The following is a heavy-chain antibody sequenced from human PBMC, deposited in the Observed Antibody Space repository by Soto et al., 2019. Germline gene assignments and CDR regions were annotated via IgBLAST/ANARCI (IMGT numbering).Heavy chain of an antibody. Sequence: QITVNESGPTPVKPRQTLTLTCTFSGFSLTTSGVGVGWIRQSPGKAPEWLALIYWDDDKRYSPSLKSRLTITKDTSKNQVVLTMADLDPADTATYYCAHRVLRTVFGLVTTTAIYFDFWGQGTPVAVSS. CDR2: IYWDDDK. V-gene: IGHV2-5*02. CDR1: GFSLTTSGVG. CDR3: AHRVLRTVFGLVTTTAIYFDF. J-gene: IGHJ4*02. D-gene: IGHD3-3*01.